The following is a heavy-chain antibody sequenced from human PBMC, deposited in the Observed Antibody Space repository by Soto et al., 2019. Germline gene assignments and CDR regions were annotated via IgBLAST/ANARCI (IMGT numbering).Heavy chain of an antibody. D-gene: IGHD3-10*01. Sequence: SETLSLTCAVSGGSISSGGYSWSWIRQPPGKGLEWIGYIYHSGSTYYNPSLKSRVTISVDRSKNQFSLKLSSVTAADTAVYYCARDKYRSGSSYLDYWGQGTLVTVS. J-gene: IGHJ4*02. CDR1: GGSISSGGYS. V-gene: IGHV4-30-2*01. CDR2: IYHSGST. CDR3: ARDKYRSGSSYLDY.